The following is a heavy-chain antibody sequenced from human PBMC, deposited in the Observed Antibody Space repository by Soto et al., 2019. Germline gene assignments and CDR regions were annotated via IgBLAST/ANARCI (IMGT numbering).Heavy chain of an antibody. V-gene: IGHV3-23*01. CDR2: ISGRGDDT. D-gene: IGHD2-2*01. J-gene: IGHJ4*02. Sequence: EVQLLESGGDLVQPGGSLRLSCAASGFTFSSYAMSWVRQAPGKGLGWVSTISGRGDDTYYTDSVKGRFTISRDNSKNTLYVHMNSLRAEDTAVYYCARAQPTCSSSYFDYWGQGTLVTVSS. CDR1: GFTFSSYA. CDR3: ARAQPTCSSSYFDY.